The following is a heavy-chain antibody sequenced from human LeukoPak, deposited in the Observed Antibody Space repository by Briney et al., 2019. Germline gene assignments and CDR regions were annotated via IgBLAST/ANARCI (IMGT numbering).Heavy chain of an antibody. CDR1: GYTFTGYY. D-gene: IGHD3-3*01. CDR2: INPNSGGT. J-gene: IGHJ4*02. CDR3: ARDKASYYDFWSGYPVFDY. Sequence: GASVKVSCKASGYTFTGYYMYWVRQAPGQGLEWMGWINPNSGGTNYAQKFQGRVTMTRDTSISTAYMELSRLRSDDTAVYYCARDKASYYDFWSGYPVFDYWGQGTLVTVSS. V-gene: IGHV1-2*02.